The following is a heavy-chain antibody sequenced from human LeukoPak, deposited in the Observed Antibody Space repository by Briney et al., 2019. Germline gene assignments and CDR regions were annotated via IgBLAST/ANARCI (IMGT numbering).Heavy chain of an antibody. V-gene: IGHV4-34*01. D-gene: IGHD2-8*01. CDR2: INHSGST. CDR1: GFTVSSNY. J-gene: IGHJ6*03. Sequence: PGGSLRLSCAASGFTVSSNYMSWVRQPPGKGLEWIGEINHSGSTNYDPSLKSRVTISVDTSKNQFSLKLSSVTAADTAVYYCARGGVDVTHYYYYMDVWGKGTTVTVSS. CDR3: ARGGVDVTHYYYYMDV.